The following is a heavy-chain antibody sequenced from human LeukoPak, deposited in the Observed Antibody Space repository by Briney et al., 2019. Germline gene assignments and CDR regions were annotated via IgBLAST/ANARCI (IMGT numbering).Heavy chain of an antibody. J-gene: IGHJ4*02. CDR2: INHSGST. CDR3: ASGQHVFDY. D-gene: IGHD6-13*01. V-gene: IGHV4-34*01. Sequence: SETLSLTCAVYGGSFSGYYWSWIRQPPGKGLEWIGEINHSGSTNYNPSLKSRVTISVDTSKNQFSLKLSSVTAADTAVYYCASGQHVFDYWGQRTLVTVSS. CDR1: GGSFSGYY.